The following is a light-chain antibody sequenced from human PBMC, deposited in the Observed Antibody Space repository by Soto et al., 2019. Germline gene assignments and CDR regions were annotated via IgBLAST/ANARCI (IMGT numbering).Light chain of an antibody. CDR2: DIS. V-gene: IGKV3-11*01. Sequence: VLTQSPATLSLSPGERAILSCRAGQSVAGSLAWYQQKPGQAPRLLIYDISTRAAAIPARFSGSGSGTDFTLTVSSLEPEDFALYYCQQRSNRITFGQGTRLEIK. J-gene: IGKJ5*01. CDR1: QSVAGS. CDR3: QQRSNRIT.